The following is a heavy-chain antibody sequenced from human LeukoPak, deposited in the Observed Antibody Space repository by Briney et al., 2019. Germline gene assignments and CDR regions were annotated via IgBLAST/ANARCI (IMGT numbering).Heavy chain of an antibody. V-gene: IGHV4-59*01. CDR2: IYNSGST. CDR1: SGSISTDY. J-gene: IGHJ5*02. Sequence: SETLSLTCTVSSGSISTDYWSWIRQPPGKGLEWIGYIYNSGSTNYNPSLKSRVTISVDTSKNQFSLKLSSVTAADTAVYYCARGRRLFMIFGGSFDPWGQGTLVTVSS. D-gene: IGHD3/OR15-3a*01. CDR3: ARGRRLFMIFGGSFDP.